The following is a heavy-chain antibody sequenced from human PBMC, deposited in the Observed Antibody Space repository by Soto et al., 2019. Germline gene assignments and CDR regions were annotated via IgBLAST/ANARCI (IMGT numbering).Heavy chain of an antibody. Sequence: PGGSLRLSCIGSGFMFGDYSMNWVRQAPGKGLEWVGFIRGKAYGGTTEYAASVKGRFTISRDDSKSIAYLQMNSLKTEDTAVSFCAIRGHSTGWFESVGYWGKVTRVTVSS. D-gene: IGHD6-19*01. V-gene: IGHV3-49*04. J-gene: IGHJ4*02. CDR1: GFMFGDYS. CDR2: IRGKAYGGTT. CDR3: AIRGHSTGWFESVGY.